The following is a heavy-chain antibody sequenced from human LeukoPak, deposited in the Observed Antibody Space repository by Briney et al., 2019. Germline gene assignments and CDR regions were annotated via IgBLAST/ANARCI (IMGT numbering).Heavy chain of an antibody. J-gene: IGHJ5*02. CDR3: ARPLMYYYGSETYFWFDP. CDR1: GFTFSSYW. Sequence: GGSLRLSCAASGFTFSSYWMSLVRQAPGKGLEWVANIKQDGSEKYYVDSVKGRFTISRDNAKNSLYLQMNSLRAEDTAVYYCARPLMYYYGSETYFWFDPWGQGTLVTVSS. CDR2: IKQDGSEK. D-gene: IGHD3-10*01. V-gene: IGHV3-7*01.